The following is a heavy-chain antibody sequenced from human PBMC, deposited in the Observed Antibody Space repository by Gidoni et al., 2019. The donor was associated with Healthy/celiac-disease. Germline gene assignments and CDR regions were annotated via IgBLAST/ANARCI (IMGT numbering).Heavy chain of an antibody. Sequence: QVQLQESGPGLVKPSETLSLTCTVSGGSISSYYWSWIRQPPGKGLEWIGYIYYSGSTNYNPSLKSRVTISVDTSKNQFSLKLSSVTAADTAVYYCARLSDILTGFDYWGQGTLVTVSS. V-gene: IGHV4-59*01. CDR3: ARLSDILTGFDY. CDR1: GGSISSYY. D-gene: IGHD3-9*01. CDR2: IYYSGST. J-gene: IGHJ4*02.